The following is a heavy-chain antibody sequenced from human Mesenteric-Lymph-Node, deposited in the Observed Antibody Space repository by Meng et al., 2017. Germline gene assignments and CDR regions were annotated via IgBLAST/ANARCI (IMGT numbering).Heavy chain of an antibody. CDR1: GFSFSSYA. D-gene: IGHD5/OR15-5a*01. Sequence: GESLKISCAASGFSFSSYAMGWVRQAPGKGLEWVSAISSSGSTHHADSVKGRFTISRDNSKNTLFLQMNSLRAEDTAVYYCARGATKGSVGYWGQGTLVTVSS. CDR3: ARGATKGSVGY. CDR2: ISSSGST. V-gene: IGHV3-23*01. J-gene: IGHJ4*02.